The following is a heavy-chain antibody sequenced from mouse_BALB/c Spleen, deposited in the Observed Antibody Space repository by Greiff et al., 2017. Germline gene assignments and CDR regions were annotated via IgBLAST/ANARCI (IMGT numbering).Heavy chain of an antibody. D-gene: IGHD2-10*02. CDR1: GYTFTSYW. V-gene: IGHV1S22*01. J-gene: IGHJ3*01. CDR2: IYPGSGST. Sequence: LQQPGSELVRPGASVKLSCKASGYTFTSYWMHWVKQRPGQGLEWIGNIYPGSGSTNYDEKFKSKATLTVDTSSSTAYMQLSSLTSEDSAVYYCTRGGQYGNYVFAYWGQGTLVTVSA. CDR3: TRGGQYGNYVFAY.